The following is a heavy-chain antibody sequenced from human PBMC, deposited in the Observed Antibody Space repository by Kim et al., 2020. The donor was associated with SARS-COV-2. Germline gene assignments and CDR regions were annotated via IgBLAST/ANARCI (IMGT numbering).Heavy chain of an antibody. CDR3: AREWHNWNDEGHAFDI. V-gene: IGHV3-21*01. J-gene: IGHJ3*02. Sequence: GGSLRLSCAASGFTFSSYSMNWVRQAPGKGLEWVSSISSSSSYIYYADSVKGRFTISRDNAKNSLYLQMNSLRAEDTAVYYCAREWHNWNDEGHAFDIWGQGTMVTVSS. CDR1: GFTFSSYS. D-gene: IGHD1-20*01. CDR2: ISSSSSYI.